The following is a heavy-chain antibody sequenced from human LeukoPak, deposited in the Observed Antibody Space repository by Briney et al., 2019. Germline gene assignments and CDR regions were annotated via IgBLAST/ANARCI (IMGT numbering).Heavy chain of an antibody. D-gene: IGHD4-11*01. CDR3: ASRDITTVSFDY. CDR1: GGSISSSSYY. Sequence: SETLSLTCTVSGGSISSSSYYCGWIRQPPGKGLEWIGSIYYSGSTYYNPSLKSRVTISVDTSKNQFSLKLSSVTAADTAVYYCASRDITTVSFDYWGQGTLVTVSS. J-gene: IGHJ4*02. CDR2: IYYSGST. V-gene: IGHV4-39*01.